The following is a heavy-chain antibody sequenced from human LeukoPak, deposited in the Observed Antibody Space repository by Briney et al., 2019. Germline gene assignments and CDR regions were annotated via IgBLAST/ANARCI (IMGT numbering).Heavy chain of an antibody. Sequence: GESLKISCNGSGYIFTTYWIGWVRQMPGKGLEWMGIIYPGDSDTRYSPSFQGQVTISADKSISTAYLQWSSLKASDTAMYYCARSYSTSWYVRGLDFDYWGQGILVTVSS. CDR1: GYIFTTYW. J-gene: IGHJ4*02. V-gene: IGHV5-51*01. CDR2: IYPGDSDT. CDR3: ARSYSTSWYVRGLDFDY. D-gene: IGHD6-13*01.